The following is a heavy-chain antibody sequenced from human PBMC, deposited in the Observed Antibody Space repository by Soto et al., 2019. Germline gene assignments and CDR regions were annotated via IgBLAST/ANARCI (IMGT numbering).Heavy chain of an antibody. Sequence: ASETLSLTCAVSGGSISSGGYSWSWIRQPPGKGLEWIGYIYHSGSTYYNPSLKSRVTISVDRSKNQFSLKLSSVTAADTAIYYCARQGKGYYGSGSYIYYFDYWGQGTLVTVSS. D-gene: IGHD3-10*01. J-gene: IGHJ4*02. CDR2: IYHSGST. CDR3: ARQGKGYYGSGSYIYYFDY. V-gene: IGHV4-30-2*01. CDR1: GGSISSGGYS.